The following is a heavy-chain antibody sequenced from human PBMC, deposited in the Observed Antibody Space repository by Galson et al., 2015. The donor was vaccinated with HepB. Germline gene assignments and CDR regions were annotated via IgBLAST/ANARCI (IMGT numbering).Heavy chain of an antibody. CDR2: ISSSGDST. D-gene: IGHD6-13*01. CDR3: ARIVGRIGAPGNYFDY. V-gene: IGHV3-23*01. Sequence: SLRLSCAASGFTFSSYAMSWVRQAPGKGLEWVSVISSSGDSTYYADFVKGRFTMSRDNSKNTVYLQMNSPRADDTAVYYCARIVGRIGAPGNYFDYWGQGALVTVSS. J-gene: IGHJ4*02. CDR1: GFTFSSYA.